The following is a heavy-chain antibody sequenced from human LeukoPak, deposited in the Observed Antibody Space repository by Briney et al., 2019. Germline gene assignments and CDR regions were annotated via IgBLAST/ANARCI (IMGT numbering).Heavy chain of an antibody. CDR3: ARSSGYYYYDAFDI. Sequence: GGSLRLSCVASGFTFSNYWMHWVRQPPGKGLVWVSRIYVDGRTTNYADSVKGRFTISRDNAKNTVYLEMNSLRAEDTALYHCARSSGYYYYDAFDIWGQGTMVTVSS. CDR2: IYVDGRTT. J-gene: IGHJ3*02. D-gene: IGHD3-22*01. CDR1: GFTFSNYW. V-gene: IGHV3-74*01.